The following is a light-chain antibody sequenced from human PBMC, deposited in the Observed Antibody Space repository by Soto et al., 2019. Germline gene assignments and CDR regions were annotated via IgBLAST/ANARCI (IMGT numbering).Light chain of an antibody. CDR2: SNN. CDR1: SSNIGSDA. Sequence: QSVLTQPPSVSGTPGQRFTISCSGSSSNIGSDAVNWYQQLPGTAPKLLIYSNNQRPSGVPDRFSGSKSGTSASLAISGLQSEDEADYYCAPWDDSLNGPVFGGGTKVTVL. CDR3: APWDDSLNGPV. J-gene: IGLJ2*01. V-gene: IGLV1-44*01.